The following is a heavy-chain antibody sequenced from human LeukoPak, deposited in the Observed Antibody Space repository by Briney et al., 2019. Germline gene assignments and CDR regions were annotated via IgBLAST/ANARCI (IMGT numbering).Heavy chain of an antibody. J-gene: IGHJ6*02. CDR3: PRAPRNSPWSYVMNV. V-gene: IGHV3-7*04. Sequence: GGSLRLSCAASGFTFSSYWMSWVRQAPGKGLEWVANIKQDGSEKYYVDSVKGRFTISRDNAKNSLYLQMNSLRAEDTAVYSWPRAPRNSPWSYVMNVWAKGPRSPSP. D-gene: IGHD2-21*01. CDR2: IKQDGSEK. CDR1: GFTFSSYW.